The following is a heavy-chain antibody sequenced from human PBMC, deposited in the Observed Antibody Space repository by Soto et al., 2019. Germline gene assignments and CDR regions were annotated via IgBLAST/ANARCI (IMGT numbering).Heavy chain of an antibody. D-gene: IGHD1-1*01. J-gene: IGHJ6*02. CDR1: GGSISSGGYY. CDR3: ARESHTTGTYYYYGMDV. Sequence: QVQLQESGPGLVKPSQTLSLTCTVSGGSISSGGYYWSWIRQHPGKGLEWIGYIYYSGSTYYNPSLKSRVTISVDTSKNQYSQKLSSVTAADTAVYYCARESHTTGTYYYYGMDVWGQGTTVTVSS. V-gene: IGHV4-31*03. CDR2: IYYSGST.